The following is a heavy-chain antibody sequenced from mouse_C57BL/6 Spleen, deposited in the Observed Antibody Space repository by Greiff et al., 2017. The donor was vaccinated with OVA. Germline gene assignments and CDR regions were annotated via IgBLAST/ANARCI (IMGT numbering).Heavy chain of an antibody. V-gene: IGHV3-6*01. CDR2: ISYDGSN. J-gene: IGHJ3*01. D-gene: IGHD1-1*01. CDR3: ARDELRVPY. CDR1: GYSITSGYY. Sequence: DVQLQESGPGLVKPSQSLSLTCSVTGYSITSGYYWNWIRQFPGNKLEWMGYISYDGSNNYNPSLKNRISITRDTSKNQFFLKLNSVTTEDTATYYCARDELRVPYWGQGTLVTVSA.